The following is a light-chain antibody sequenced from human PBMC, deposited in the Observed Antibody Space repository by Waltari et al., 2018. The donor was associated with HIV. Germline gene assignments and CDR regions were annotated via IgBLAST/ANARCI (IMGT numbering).Light chain of an antibody. J-gene: IGLJ1*01. CDR3: GTWDSSLRGV. Sequence: QSVLTQPPSVSAAPGQKVTISCSGSNSNIGNNYVSWYQHLPGTAPKLLIYDNMKRPAGSPDRCAGSKSGTSATLGSTGLQTGDEGDDYCGTWDSSLRGVFGTGTKVTV. V-gene: IGLV1-51*01. CDR2: DNM. CDR1: NSNIGNNY.